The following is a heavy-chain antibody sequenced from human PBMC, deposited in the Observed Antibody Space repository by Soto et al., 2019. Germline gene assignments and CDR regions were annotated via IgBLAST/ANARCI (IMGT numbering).Heavy chain of an antibody. V-gene: IGHV4-30-4*01. J-gene: IGHJ4*02. CDR1: GGSISSGDYY. CDR2: IYYSGST. CDR3: ARATGYSEYFDY. D-gene: IGHD3-9*01. Sequence: SETLSLTCTVSGGSISSGDYYWSWIRQPPGKGLEWIGYIYYSGSTYYNPSLKSRVTISVDTSKNQFPLKLSSVTAADTAVYYCARATGYSEYFDYWGQGTLVTVSS.